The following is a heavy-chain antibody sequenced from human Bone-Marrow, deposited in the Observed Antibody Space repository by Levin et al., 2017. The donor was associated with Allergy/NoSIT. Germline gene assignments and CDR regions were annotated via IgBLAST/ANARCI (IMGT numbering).Heavy chain of an antibody. J-gene: IGHJ4*02. CDR1: GFTVSSNY. V-gene: IGHV3-53*01. D-gene: IGHD3-10*01. CDR2: IYSGGST. CDR3: ARGWFGELLSH. Sequence: GGSLRLSCAASGFTVSSNYMSWVRQAPGKGPEWVSVIYSGGSTYYADSVKGRFTISRDNSKNTLYLQMKSLRAEDTAVYYCARGWFGELLSHWGQGTLVTVSS.